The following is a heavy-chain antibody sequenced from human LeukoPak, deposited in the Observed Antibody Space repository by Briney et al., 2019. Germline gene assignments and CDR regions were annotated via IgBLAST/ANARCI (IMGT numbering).Heavy chain of an antibody. Sequence: SETLSLTCTVSGGSISSNYWSWIRQPPGKGLEWIGYIYYSGSTNYNPSFKSRVTISVDTSKNQFSLKLSSVTAADTAVYYCARDRCSSTSCYTGYMDVWGKGTTVTVSS. J-gene: IGHJ6*03. CDR3: ARDRCSSTSCYTGYMDV. V-gene: IGHV4-59*01. D-gene: IGHD2-2*02. CDR2: IYYSGST. CDR1: GGSISSNY.